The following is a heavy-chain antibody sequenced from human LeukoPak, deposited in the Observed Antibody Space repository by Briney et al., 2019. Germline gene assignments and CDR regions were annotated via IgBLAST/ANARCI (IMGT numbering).Heavy chain of an antibody. V-gene: IGHV1-58*02. Sequence: SVKVSCKASGFTFTSSAMQWVRQARGQRLEWIGWIVVGSGNTNYAQKFQERVTITRDMSTSTAYMELSSLGSEDTAVYYCAADPHVRGYFDYWGQGTLVTVSS. J-gene: IGHJ4*02. CDR2: IVVGSGNT. CDR1: GFTFTSSA. CDR3: AADPHVRGYFDY. D-gene: IGHD1-26*01.